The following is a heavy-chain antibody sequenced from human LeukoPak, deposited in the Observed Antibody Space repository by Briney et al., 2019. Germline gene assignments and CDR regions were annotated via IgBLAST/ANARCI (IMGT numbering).Heavy chain of an antibody. J-gene: IGHJ5*02. CDR3: ARDHDSSGYGRDWFDP. D-gene: IGHD3-22*01. CDR2: IHYSGST. V-gene: IGHV4-59*01. Sequence: SETLSLTCTVSSGSISNYYWTWIRQPPGKGLEWIGYIHYSGSTNYNPSLKSRVTMSVDTSKNQFSLKLSSVTAADTAVYYCARDHDSSGYGRDWFDPWGQGTLVTVSS. CDR1: SGSISNYY.